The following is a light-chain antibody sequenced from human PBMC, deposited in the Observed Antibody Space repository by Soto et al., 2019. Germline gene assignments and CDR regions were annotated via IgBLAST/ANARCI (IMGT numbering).Light chain of an antibody. CDR2: DAS. V-gene: IGKV1-5*01. J-gene: IGKJ1*01. CDR3: QQYNSSWT. CDR1: QSISSW. Sequence: DIQMTQSPSTLSASVGDRVTITCRASQSISSWLAWYQQKPGKAPKLLSYDASSLESGVPSRFSGSGSGTEFTLTISSLQPDDFATYYCQQYNSSWTFGQGTKVEIK.